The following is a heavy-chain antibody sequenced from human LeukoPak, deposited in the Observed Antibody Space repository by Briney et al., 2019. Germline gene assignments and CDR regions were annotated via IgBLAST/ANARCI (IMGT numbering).Heavy chain of an antibody. Sequence: GGSLRLSCAASGFTFSSFSMNWVRQAPGKGLEWISYITSSSSSTYYADSVKGRFTISRDNSKNTLYLQMNSLRAEDTAVYYCAKALRVVVVAAFDYWGQGTLVTVSS. J-gene: IGHJ4*02. CDR2: ITSSSSST. CDR3: AKALRVVVVAAFDY. CDR1: GFTFSSFS. V-gene: IGHV3-21*04. D-gene: IGHD2-15*01.